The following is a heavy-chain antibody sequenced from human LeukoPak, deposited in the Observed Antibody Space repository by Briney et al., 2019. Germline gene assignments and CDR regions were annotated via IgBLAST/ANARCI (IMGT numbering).Heavy chain of an antibody. CDR2: ISAYNGNT. J-gene: IGHJ4*02. CDR3: ARGRYYYGSGSYYNGRLDY. Sequence: ASVKVSCKASGYTFTSYGISWVRQAPGQGLEWMGWISAYNGNTNYAQKLQGRVTMTTDTSTSTVYMDLSSLRSEDTAVYYCARGRYYYGSGSYYNGRLDYWGLGTLVTVSS. CDR1: GYTFTSYG. D-gene: IGHD3-10*01. V-gene: IGHV1-18*01.